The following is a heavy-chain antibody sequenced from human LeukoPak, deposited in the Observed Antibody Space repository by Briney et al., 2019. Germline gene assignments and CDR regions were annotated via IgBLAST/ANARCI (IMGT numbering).Heavy chain of an antibody. CDR2: MNPNSGNT. J-gene: IGHJ4*02. Sequence: ASVKVSCKASGYTFTSYDINWVRQATGQGLEWMGWMNPNSGNTGYAQKFQGRVTMTRNTSISTAYMELSSLRSEDTAVYCCARDGSGWYGSGYGYWGQGTLVTVSS. V-gene: IGHV1-8*01. D-gene: IGHD6-19*01. CDR3: ARDGSGWYGSGYGY. CDR1: GYTFTSYD.